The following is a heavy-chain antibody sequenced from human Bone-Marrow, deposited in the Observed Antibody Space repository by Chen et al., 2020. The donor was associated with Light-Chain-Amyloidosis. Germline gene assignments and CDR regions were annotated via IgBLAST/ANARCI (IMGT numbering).Heavy chain of an antibody. CDR1: GFTFSNFY. Sequence: EVQLVESGGGLVQPGGSLRLSCAASGFTFSNFYMTWVRQAPGRGLEWVTTINPAGNSINYLDSVGGRFTVSRDNAKKSLYLQMNSLTAEDTALYYCARDPAYSAFDIWGQGAMVTVSS. J-gene: IGHJ3*02. CDR2: INPAGNSI. V-gene: IGHV3-7*05. D-gene: IGHD4-4*01. CDR3: ARDPAYSAFDI.